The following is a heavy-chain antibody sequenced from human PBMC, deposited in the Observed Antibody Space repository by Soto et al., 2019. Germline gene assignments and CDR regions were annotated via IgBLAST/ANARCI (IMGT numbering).Heavy chain of an antibody. CDR3: AIGRRKTSGSNTWFDP. J-gene: IGHJ5*02. CDR2: ISDDGRSK. CDR1: GFNFRRYV. V-gene: IGHV3-30*03. Sequence: QVQLVESGGGVIQSGSSLRLSCAASGFNFRRYVLHWVRQPPGEGLAWVASISDDGRSKDYADSVKGRFTISRDNSKNTLYLQMQSLRAEDTAIYFSAIGRRKTSGSNTWFDPWGRGTQVTVSS. D-gene: IGHD2-15*01.